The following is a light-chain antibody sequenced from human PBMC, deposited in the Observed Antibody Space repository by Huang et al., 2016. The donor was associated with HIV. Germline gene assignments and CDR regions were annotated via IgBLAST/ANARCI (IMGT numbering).Light chain of an antibody. V-gene: IGKV1-39*01. J-gene: IGKJ3*01. Sequence: DIQMTQSPSSLSASVGVRVTITCRTSQSIRKYLNWYQQKPGKAPKLLIYGASSLQSGVPSRCSGSGSETDFTLTISSLQPEDFATYYCQQSYSTLLFTFGPGTKVDI. CDR1: QSIRKY. CDR3: QQSYSTLLFT. CDR2: GAS.